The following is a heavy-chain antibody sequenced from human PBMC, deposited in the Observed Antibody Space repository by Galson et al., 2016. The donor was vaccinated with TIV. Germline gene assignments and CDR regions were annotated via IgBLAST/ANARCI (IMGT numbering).Heavy chain of an antibody. D-gene: IGHD3-22*01. V-gene: IGHV4-39*01. J-gene: IGHJ3*01. CDR1: GGSISSSSYY. CDR2: IYYTGST. Sequence: ETLSLTCTVSGGSISSSSYYWGWIRQPPGKGLEWIGSIYYTGSTYYNPSLESRVSISMDTPKNQFSLKLTSVTAANTAVYYCARRTHYDSSGYSDAFDVWGQGTMVPVSS. CDR3: ARRTHYDSSGYSDAFDV.